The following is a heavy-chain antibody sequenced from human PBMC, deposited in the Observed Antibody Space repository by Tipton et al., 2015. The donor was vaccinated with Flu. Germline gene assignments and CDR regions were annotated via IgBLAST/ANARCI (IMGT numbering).Heavy chain of an antibody. D-gene: IGHD3-10*01. J-gene: IGHJ6*02. Sequence: QVQLVQSGAEVKKPGASVKVSCKASGYTFTSYGISWVRQAPGQGLEWMGWISAYNGNTNYAQKLQGRVTMTTDTSTSTAYMELRSLRSYDTAVYYCARSRDITMVQGVSYGMDVWGQGTTVTVSS. CDR3: ARSRDITMVQGVSYGMDV. CDR1: GYTFTSYG. V-gene: IGHV1-18*01. CDR2: ISAYNGNT.